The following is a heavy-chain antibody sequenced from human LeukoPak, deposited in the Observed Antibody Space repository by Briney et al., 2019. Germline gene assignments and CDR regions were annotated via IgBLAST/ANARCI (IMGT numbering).Heavy chain of an antibody. Sequence: GGSLRLSCAASGFTFSSYWMHWVRQAPGKGLVWVSRINSDGRSTIYADSVKGRFTISRDNARNTLYLQMNSLRAEDTAVYYCARANGDLWIDYWGQGTLVTVSS. V-gene: IGHV3-74*01. CDR1: GFTFSSYW. CDR3: ARANGDLWIDY. J-gene: IGHJ4*02. CDR2: INSDGRST. D-gene: IGHD4-17*01.